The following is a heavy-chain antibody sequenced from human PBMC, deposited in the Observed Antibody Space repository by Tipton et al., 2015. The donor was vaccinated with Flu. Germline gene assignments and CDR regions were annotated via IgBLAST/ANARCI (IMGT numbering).Heavy chain of an antibody. CDR3: ARDLPHRYSGSYSWPLL. D-gene: IGHD1-26*01. Sequence: TLSLTCTVSGGSISSYYWSWIRQPAGKGLEWIGRIYTSGSTNYNPSLKSRVTMSVDTSKNQFSLKLSSVTAVDTAVYYCARDLPHRYSGSYSWPLLWGQGPLVTVSS. CDR1: GGSISSYY. J-gene: IGHJ4*02. CDR2: IYTSGST. V-gene: IGHV4-4*07.